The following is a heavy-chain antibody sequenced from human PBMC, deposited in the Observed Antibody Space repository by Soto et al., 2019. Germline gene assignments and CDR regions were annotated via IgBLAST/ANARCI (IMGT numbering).Heavy chain of an antibody. CDR3: VRHGSAWDYYFDY. CDR2: IYHGGST. J-gene: IGHJ4*02. Sequence: SETLSLTCAVSSGSISGSNWWSWVRQPPEKGLEWIGEIYHGGSTNYDPSLRSRVSISVDKSKNQFSLKLSSVTAADTAVYYCVRHGSAWDYYFDYWGQGALVTVSS. CDR1: SGSISGSNW. D-gene: IGHD6-19*01. V-gene: IGHV4-4*02.